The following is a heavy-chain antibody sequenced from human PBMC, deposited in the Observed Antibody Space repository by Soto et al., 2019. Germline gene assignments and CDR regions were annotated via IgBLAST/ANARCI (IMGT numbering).Heavy chain of an antibody. CDR1: GGSISSYY. D-gene: IGHD6-6*01. CDR3: ERVRVAARPAYYSYGIEV. CDR2: IYTSGST. Sequence: SETMSLTCTVSGGSISSYYWSWIRQPAGKGLEWIGRIYTSGSTNYNPSLKSRVTMSVDTSKNQFSLKLSSVTAADTAVYYCERVRVAARPAYYSYGIEVWGQGTTVTV. V-gene: IGHV4-4*07. J-gene: IGHJ6*02.